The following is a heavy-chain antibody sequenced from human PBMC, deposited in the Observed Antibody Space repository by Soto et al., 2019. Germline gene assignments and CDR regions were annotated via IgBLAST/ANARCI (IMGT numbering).Heavy chain of an antibody. CDR3: ARDRGANYGDYVYYYYYGMDV. V-gene: IGHV3-33*01. Sequence: PGGSLRLSCAASGFTFSSYGMHWVRQAPGKGLEWVAVIWYDGSNKYYADSVKGRFTISRDNSKNTLYLQMNSLRAEDTAVYYCARDRGANYGDYVYYYYYGMDVWGQGTTVTVSS. CDR1: GFTFSSYG. D-gene: IGHD4-17*01. J-gene: IGHJ6*02. CDR2: IWYDGSNK.